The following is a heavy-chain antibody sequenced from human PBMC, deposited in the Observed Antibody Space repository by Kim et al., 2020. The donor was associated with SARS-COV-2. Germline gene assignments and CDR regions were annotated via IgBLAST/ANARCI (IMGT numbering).Heavy chain of an antibody. Sequence: YSGSTNYNPSLKSRVTISVDTSKNQFSLKLSSVTAADTAVYYCAILASGSWGQGTLVTVSS. D-gene: IGHD3-10*01. V-gene: IGHV4-59*01. J-gene: IGHJ4*02. CDR2: YSGST. CDR3: AILASGS.